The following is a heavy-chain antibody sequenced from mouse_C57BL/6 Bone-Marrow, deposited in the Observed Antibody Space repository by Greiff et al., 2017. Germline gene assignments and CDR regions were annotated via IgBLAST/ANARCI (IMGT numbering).Heavy chain of an antibody. CDR1: GFTFSDYY. V-gene: IGHV5-16*01. D-gene: IGHD2-2*01. J-gene: IGHJ1*03. Sequence: ESEGGLVQPGSSMKLSCTASGFTFSDYYMAWVRQVPEKGLEWVANINYDGSSTYYLDSLKSRFIISRDNAKNILYLQMSSLKSEDTATYYCARDYYGYDRGWYFDVWGTGTTVTVSS. CDR3: ARDYYGYDRGWYFDV. CDR2: INYDGSST.